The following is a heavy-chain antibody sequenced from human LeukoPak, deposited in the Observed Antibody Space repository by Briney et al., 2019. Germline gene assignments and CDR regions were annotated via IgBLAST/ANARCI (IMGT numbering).Heavy chain of an antibody. V-gene: IGHV5-10-1*01. CDR3: ARRTGYSSSWYPYYFDY. Sequence: GESLKISCKGSGYSFTSYWISWVRQMPGKGLEWMGRIDPSVSYTNYSPSFQGHVTISADKSISTAYLQWSSLKASDTAMYYCARRTGYSSSWYPYYFDYWGQGTLVTVSS. CDR2: IDPSVSYT. D-gene: IGHD6-13*01. CDR1: GYSFTSYW. J-gene: IGHJ4*02.